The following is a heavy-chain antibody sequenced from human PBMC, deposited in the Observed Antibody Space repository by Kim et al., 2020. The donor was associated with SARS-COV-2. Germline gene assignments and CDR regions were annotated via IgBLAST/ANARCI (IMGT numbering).Heavy chain of an antibody. CDR3: ALVRGVIVPYYGMDV. Sequence: QKFQGRVTMTEDTSTDTAYMELSSLRSEDTAVYYCALVRGVIVPYYGMDVWGQGTTVTVSS. J-gene: IGHJ6*02. V-gene: IGHV1-24*01. D-gene: IGHD3-10*01.